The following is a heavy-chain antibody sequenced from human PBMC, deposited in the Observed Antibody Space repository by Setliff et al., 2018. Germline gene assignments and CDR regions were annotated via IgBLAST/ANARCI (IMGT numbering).Heavy chain of an antibody. CDR3: VRDGAGAFDY. D-gene: IGHD1-26*01. CDR2: INNDGSVT. CDR1: GFTFTSDA. J-gene: IGHJ4*02. V-gene: IGHV3-74*01. Sequence: GGSLRLSCAASGFTFTSDALTWVRQGPGKGLVWVSYINNDGSVTKYGDSVKGRFTISRDNAKNTLYLQMNSLRAEDTAVYYCVRDGAGAFDYWGQGALVTVSS.